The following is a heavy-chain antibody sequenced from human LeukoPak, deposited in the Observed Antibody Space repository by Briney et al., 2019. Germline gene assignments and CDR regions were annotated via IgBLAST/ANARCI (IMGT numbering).Heavy chain of an antibody. Sequence: GASVRVSCKVSGSTLSKISIDWVRQGPGKGPEWMGSVGHEDGTTIHAQKFQGRFNMTVDTATDTAYMEMSSLMSEDTAIYYCATGVIVFDYWGQGTLVTVSS. D-gene: IGHD3-22*01. J-gene: IGHJ4*02. CDR3: ATGVIVFDY. CDR2: VGHEDGTT. CDR1: GSTLSKIS. V-gene: IGHV1-24*01.